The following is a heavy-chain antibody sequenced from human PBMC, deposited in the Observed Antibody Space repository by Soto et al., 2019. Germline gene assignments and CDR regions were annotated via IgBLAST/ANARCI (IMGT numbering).Heavy chain of an antibody. CDR1: GGSFSGYY. J-gene: IGHJ6*02. CDR3: GISYYNPFFKCRVTISVDTSKNQFFLKLCSVTSVDMVVYYCARRTLGYCISTSCPPRSYYYGMDV. CDR2: INHSGST. V-gene: IGHV4-34*01. Sequence: SETLSLTCAVYGGSFSGYYWSWIRQPPGKGLEWIGEINHSGSTNYNPSLKSRVTISVDTSKNQFSLKLSSVTAADTAMYYSGISYYNPFFKCRVTISVDTSKNQFFLKLCSVTSVDMVVYYCARRTLGYCISTSCPPRSYYYGMDVWGQGTTVTVSS. D-gene: IGHD2-8*02.